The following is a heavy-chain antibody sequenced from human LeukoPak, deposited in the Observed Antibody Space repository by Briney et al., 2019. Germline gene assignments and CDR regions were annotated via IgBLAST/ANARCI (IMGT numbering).Heavy chain of an antibody. V-gene: IGHV4-59*01. CDR3: ARESSGWYSGGFDY. J-gene: IGHJ4*02. D-gene: IGHD6-19*01. CDR1: GGSISSYY. CDR2: IYYSGST. Sequence: SETLSLTCTVSGGSISSYYWSWIRQPPGKGLEWIGYIYYSGSTNYNPSLKSRVTISVDTSKNQFSLKPSSVTAADTAVYYCARESSGWYSGGFDYWGQGTLVTVSS.